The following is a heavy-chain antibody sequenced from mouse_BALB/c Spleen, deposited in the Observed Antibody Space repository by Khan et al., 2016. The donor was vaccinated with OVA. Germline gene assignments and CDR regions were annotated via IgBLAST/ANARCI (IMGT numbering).Heavy chain of an antibody. J-gene: IGHJ2*01. CDR3: ARGTTRATGDY. Sequence: VQLQQSGAELVKPGASVKLSCTASGFNIKDTYMHWVKQRPDQGLEWIGRIDPANGNTKSDPKFQGKATITADTSSNTAYLQLSSLTSEDTAVYYCARGTTRATGDYWGQGTTLTVSS. V-gene: IGHV14-3*02. D-gene: IGHD3-2*01. CDR2: IDPANGNT. CDR1: GFNIKDTY.